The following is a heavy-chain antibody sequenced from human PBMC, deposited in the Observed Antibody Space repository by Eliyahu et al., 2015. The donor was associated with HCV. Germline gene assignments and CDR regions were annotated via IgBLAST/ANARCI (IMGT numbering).Heavy chain of an antibody. J-gene: IGHJ5*02. CDR3: ASGGGGIAVTGTGGWFDP. D-gene: IGHD6-19*01. CDR1: GGSITTYY. Sequence: QVQLQESGPGLVKPSETLSLTCTVXGGSITTYYWSWIRQPPGKGLEWIGYIHYSGSTNYNPSLKSRVTISVDTSSNQFSLNLTSVTAADTAMYYCASGGGGIAVTGTGGWFDPWGQGTLVTVSS. V-gene: IGHV4-59*01. CDR2: IHYSGST.